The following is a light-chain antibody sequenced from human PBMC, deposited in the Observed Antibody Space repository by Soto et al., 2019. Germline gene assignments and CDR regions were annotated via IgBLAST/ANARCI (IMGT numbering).Light chain of an antibody. J-gene: IGKJ4*01. CDR1: QSISSW. V-gene: IGKV1-5*03. CDR3: QQYNFYPLT. Sequence: DLQMTQSPSTLSASVGDRVTITCRASQSISSWLAWYQQKPGKAPKLLIYKASSLESVVPSRFSGSGYGTLFTLTISTLQPDDFAIYYCQQYNFYPLTFGGGTKVEIK. CDR2: KAS.